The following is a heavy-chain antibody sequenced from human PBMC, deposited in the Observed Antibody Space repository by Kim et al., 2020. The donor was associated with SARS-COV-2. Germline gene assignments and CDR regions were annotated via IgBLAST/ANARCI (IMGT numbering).Heavy chain of an antibody. Sequence: SETLSLTCAVYGGSFSGYYWSWIRQPPGKGLEWIGEINHSGSTNYNPSLKSRVTISVDTSKNQFSLKLSSVTAADTAVYYCARASRVVTYRDAFDIWGQGTMVTVSS. CDR2: INHSGST. V-gene: IGHV4-34*01. J-gene: IGHJ3*02. D-gene: IGHD3-3*01. CDR1: GGSFSGYY. CDR3: ARASRVVTYRDAFDI.